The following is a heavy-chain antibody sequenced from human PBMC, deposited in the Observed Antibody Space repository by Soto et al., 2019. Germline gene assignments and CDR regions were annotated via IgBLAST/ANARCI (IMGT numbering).Heavy chain of an antibody. CDR1: GYNFGSYA. J-gene: IGHJ4*02. CDR2: IGGGGIGS. Sequence: DVHLLESGGGLVQPGGSLRLSCVASGYNFGSYAMMWVRQAPGKGLEWISTIGGGGIGSYYADSVKGRFTISRDHSKNTLVPQMHSLRAEATGVYYCAKDPRMELRGVDSWGQGTQVTVSS. D-gene: IGHD1-7*01. V-gene: IGHV3-23*01. CDR3: AKDPRMELRGVDS.